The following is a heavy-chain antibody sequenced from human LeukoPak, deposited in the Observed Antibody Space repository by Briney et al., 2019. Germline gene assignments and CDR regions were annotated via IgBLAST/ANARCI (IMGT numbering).Heavy chain of an antibody. CDR2: TYYRSKWYN. Sequence: SQTLSLTCASSGDSVSSNSAAWNWIRQSPSRGLEWLGRTYYRSKWYNDALSVKSRITINPDTSKNQFSLQLNSVTPEDTAIYYCARDQMGFDPWGQGILVTVSS. CDR3: ARDQMGFDP. J-gene: IGHJ5*02. CDR1: GDSVSSNSAA. V-gene: IGHV6-1*01.